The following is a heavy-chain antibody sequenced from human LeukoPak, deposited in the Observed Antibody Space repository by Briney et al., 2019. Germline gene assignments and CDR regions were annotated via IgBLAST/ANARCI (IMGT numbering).Heavy chain of an antibody. V-gene: IGHV2-5*02. CDR2: IYWDDAQ. Sequence: ASGPTLVKPTHTLTVTCTFSGFSLSTSGVGVGWIRQRPGKALECLVLIYWDDAQRYSPPLKSRLTIPKAPSKNQVVLTMTNMAPVDTATYYCAHRRWGSSWYYLDYWGQGTLVTVSS. CDR3: AHRRWGSSWYYLDY. J-gene: IGHJ4*02. CDR1: GFSLSTSGVG. D-gene: IGHD6-13*01.